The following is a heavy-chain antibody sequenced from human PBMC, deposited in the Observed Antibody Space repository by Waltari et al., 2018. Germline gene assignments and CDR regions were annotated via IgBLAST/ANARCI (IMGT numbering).Heavy chain of an antibody. D-gene: IGHD1-26*01. Sequence: EVQLVESGGGLVKPGGCLRLSCAASGFTFSNYNMNWVRQAPGKGLEWVSSISSSSRYIYYADSVKGRFTISRDNAENSLYLQMNSLRAEDTAVYYCARVTVGATDEWGQGTLVTVSS. J-gene: IGHJ4*02. V-gene: IGHV3-21*01. CDR3: ARVTVGATDE. CDR1: GFTFSNYN. CDR2: ISSSSRYI.